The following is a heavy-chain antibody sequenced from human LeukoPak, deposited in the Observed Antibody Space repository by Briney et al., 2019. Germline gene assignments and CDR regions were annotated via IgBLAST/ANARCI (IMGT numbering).Heavy chain of an antibody. CDR1: GYSISSDYY. CDR2: FYHSGST. J-gene: IGHJ4*02. V-gene: IGHV4-38-2*01. CDR3: ARHPRSGGDYFDY. Sequence: SETLSLXCGVSGYSISSDYYWAWIRQPPGKGLEWIGNFYHSGSTYCNPSLKSRVTISVDTSNNQFSLKLSSVTAADTAVYYCARHPRSGGDYFDYWGQGTLVTVSS. D-gene: IGHD3-10*01.